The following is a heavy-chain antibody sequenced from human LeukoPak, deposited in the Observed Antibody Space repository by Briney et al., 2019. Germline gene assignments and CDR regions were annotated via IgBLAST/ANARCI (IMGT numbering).Heavy chain of an antibody. CDR3: ARYQYYSDSSGYPVYY. CDR1: AGTFSSYT. J-gene: IGHJ4*02. Sequence: SVKVSCKASAGTFSSYTISWVRQAPGQGLEWMGRIIPILGIANYAQKFQGRVTITADKSTSTAYMELSSLRSEDTAVYYCARYQYYSDSSGYPVYYWAQGTLVTVSS. D-gene: IGHD3-22*01. CDR2: IIPILGIA. V-gene: IGHV1-69*02.